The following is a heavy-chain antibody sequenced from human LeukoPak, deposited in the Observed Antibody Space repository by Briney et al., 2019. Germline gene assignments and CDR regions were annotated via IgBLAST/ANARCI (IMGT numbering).Heavy chain of an antibody. CDR2: IWFDGSNK. CDR3: ARRGVYGDSDY. V-gene: IGHV3-33*01. Sequence: PGGSLRLSCAASGFTFSSYGMHGVRQAPAKGLERVAIIWFDGSNKYYADSVKGRFTIYRDNSKNRLYLQMNLLRPEDTAVYYCARRGVYGDSDYWGQGTLVTVSS. D-gene: IGHD4-17*01. CDR1: GFTFSSYG. J-gene: IGHJ4*02.